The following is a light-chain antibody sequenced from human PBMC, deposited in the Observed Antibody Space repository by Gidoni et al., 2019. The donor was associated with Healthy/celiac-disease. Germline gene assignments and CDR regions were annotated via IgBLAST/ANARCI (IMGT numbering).Light chain of an antibody. CDR3: QSYDSSLSGWV. CDR1: SSNIGAGYV. Sequence: QAVLTKPRSVAGAAGQRVTISCTGSSSNIGAGYVVHSYQQLPGTAPKLLISGNSNRPSGVPDRFSGSKSGTSASLTITGLQAEDEADYYCQSYDSSLSGWVFGGGTKLTVL. V-gene: IGLV1-40*01. J-gene: IGLJ3*02. CDR2: GNS.